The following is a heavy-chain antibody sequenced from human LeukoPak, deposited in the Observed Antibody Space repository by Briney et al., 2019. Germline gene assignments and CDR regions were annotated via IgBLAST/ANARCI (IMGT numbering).Heavy chain of an antibody. CDR2: IIPIFGTA. CDR1: GGTFSSYA. CDR3: ASSIHYGHVPANWFDP. D-gene: IGHD3-10*01. V-gene: IGHV1-69*13. Sequence: SVKVSCKASGGTFSSYAISWVRQAPGQGLEWMGGIIPIFGTANYAQKFQGRVTITADESTSTAYMELSSLRSEDTAVYYCASSIHYGHVPANWFDPWGQGTLVTVSS. J-gene: IGHJ5*02.